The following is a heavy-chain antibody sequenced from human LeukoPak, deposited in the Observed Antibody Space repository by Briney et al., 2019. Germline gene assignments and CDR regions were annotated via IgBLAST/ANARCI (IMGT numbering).Heavy chain of an antibody. CDR1: GGTFSSYA. CDR3: ARGSIVGATTPPNY. D-gene: IGHD1-26*01. V-gene: IGHV1-69*05. J-gene: IGHJ4*02. CDR2: IIPIFGTA. Sequence: SVKVSCKASGGTFSSYAISWVRQAPGQGLEWMGRIIPIFGTANYAQKFQGRVTITTDESTSTAYMGLSSLRSEDTAVYYCARGSIVGATTPPNYWGQGTLVTVPS.